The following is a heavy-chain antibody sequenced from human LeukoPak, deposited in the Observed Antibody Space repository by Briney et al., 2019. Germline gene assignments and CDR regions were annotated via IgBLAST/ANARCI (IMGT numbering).Heavy chain of an antibody. CDR2: FDPEDGET. CDR3: ATDFRVCCGGEEVDY. V-gene: IGHV1-24*01. J-gene: IGHJ4*02. Sequence: GASVKVSCKVSGYTLTELSMHWVRQAPGKGLEWMGGFDPEDGETIYAQKFQGRVTMTEDTSTDTAYMELSSLRSEDTAVYYCATDFRVCCGGEEVDYWGQGTLVTVSS. D-gene: IGHD2-21*01. CDR1: GYTLTELS.